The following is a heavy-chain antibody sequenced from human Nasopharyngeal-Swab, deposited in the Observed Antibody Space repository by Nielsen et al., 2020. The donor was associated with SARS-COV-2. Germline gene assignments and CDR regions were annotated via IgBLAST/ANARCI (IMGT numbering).Heavy chain of an antibody. D-gene: IGHD2-21*01. CDR1: GYTFTGYY. CDR3: AREAAKGETAIDY. V-gene: IGHV1-2*02. Sequence: ASVQASCKASGYTFTGYYMHWVRQAPGQGLEWMGWINPNSGGTNYAQKFQGRVTMTRDTSISTAYMELSRLRSDDTAVDYCAREAAKGETAIDYWGQGTLVTASS. J-gene: IGHJ4*02. CDR2: INPNSGGT.